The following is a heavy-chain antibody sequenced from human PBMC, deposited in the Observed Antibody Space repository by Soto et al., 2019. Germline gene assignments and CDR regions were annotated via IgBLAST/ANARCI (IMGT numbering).Heavy chain of an antibody. CDR2: ISYDGSNK. J-gene: IGHJ6*04. CDR1: GFTFSSYG. D-gene: IGHD4-17*01. Sequence: QVQLVESGGGVVQPGRSLRLSCAASGFTFSSYGMHWVRQAPGKGLEWVAVISYDGSNKYYADSVKGRFTISRDNSKNTLYLQMNSMRAEDTAVYYCANGFYGDYSMDVWGKGTTVTVSS. CDR3: ANGFYGDYSMDV. V-gene: IGHV3-30*18.